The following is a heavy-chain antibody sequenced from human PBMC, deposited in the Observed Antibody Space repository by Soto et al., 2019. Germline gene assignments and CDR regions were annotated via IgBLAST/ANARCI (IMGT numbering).Heavy chain of an antibody. CDR1: GFTFSSYA. CDR3: ATSISGSSSGWYRFFAFDI. V-gene: IGHV3-23*01. D-gene: IGHD6-19*01. J-gene: IGHJ3*02. Sequence: PGGSLRLSCAASGFTFSSYAMSWVRQAPGKGLEWVSAISGSGGSTYYADSVKGRFTISRDNSKNTLYLQMNSLRAEDTAVYCCATSISGSSSGWYRFFAFDIWGQGTMVTVSS. CDR2: ISGSGGST.